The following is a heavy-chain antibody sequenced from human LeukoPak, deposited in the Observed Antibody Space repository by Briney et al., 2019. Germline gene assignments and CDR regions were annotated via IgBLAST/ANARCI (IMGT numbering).Heavy chain of an antibody. J-gene: IGHJ4*02. CDR3: ARGGLYDYVWGSYRRQSFDY. Sequence: PGGSLRLSCAASGFTFSSYCMSWVRQAPGKGLEWVANIKQDGSEKHYVDSVKGRFTISRDNAKNSLYLQMNSLRDEDTAVYYCARGGLYDYVWGSYRRQSFDYWGQGTLVTVSS. D-gene: IGHD3-16*02. CDR1: GFTFSSYC. CDR2: IKQDGSEK. V-gene: IGHV3-7*01.